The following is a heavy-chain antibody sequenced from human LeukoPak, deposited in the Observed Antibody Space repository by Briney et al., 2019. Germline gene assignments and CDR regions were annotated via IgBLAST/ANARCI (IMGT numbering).Heavy chain of an antibody. Sequence: ASVHVSCKASGYSFRSYYMHGVRQPPGQGREWMGIINPSGDSTTYERRFKGRVTMTRDTSTRTVYVELSSLRSDDKAVYYCARENDYGNNWFDPWGQGTLVTVS. CDR1: GYSFRSYY. D-gene: IGHD4-17*01. CDR2: INPSGDST. J-gene: IGHJ5*02. CDR3: ARENDYGNNWFDP. V-gene: IGHV1-46*01.